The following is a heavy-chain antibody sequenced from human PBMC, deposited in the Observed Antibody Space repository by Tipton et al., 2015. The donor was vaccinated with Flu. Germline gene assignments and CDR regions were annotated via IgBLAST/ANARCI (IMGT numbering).Heavy chain of an antibody. CDR2: IFHGGST. Sequence: LRLSCTVSGGSISSSSYHWGWIRQPPGKGLEWIGSIFHGGSTYYNPSLKSRVTISVDTSKNQFSLKLSSVTAADTAVYYCATYYYGSGTQSAFDYWGQGTLVTVSS. CDR3: ATYYYGSGTQSAFDY. D-gene: IGHD3-10*01. J-gene: IGHJ4*02. CDR1: GGSISSSSYH. V-gene: IGHV4-39*07.